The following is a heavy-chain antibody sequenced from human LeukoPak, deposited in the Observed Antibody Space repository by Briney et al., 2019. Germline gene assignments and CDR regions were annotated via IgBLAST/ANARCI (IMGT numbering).Heavy chain of an antibody. D-gene: IGHD3-9*01. CDR3: ATVAGSVILTGFDY. J-gene: IGHJ4*02. CDR1: GYTFTGYY. Sequence: ASVKVSCKASGYTFTGYYMHWVRQAPGKGLEWMGGFDPEDGETIYAQKFQGRVTMTEDTSTDTAYMELSSLRSEDTAVYYCATVAGSVILTGFDYWGQGTLVTVSS. V-gene: IGHV1-24*01. CDR2: FDPEDGET.